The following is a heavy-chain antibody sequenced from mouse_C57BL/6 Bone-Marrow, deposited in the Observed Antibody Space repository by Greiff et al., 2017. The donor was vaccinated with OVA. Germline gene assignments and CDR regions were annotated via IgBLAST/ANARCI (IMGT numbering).Heavy chain of an antibody. D-gene: IGHD2-4*01. CDR2: IYPGDGDT. CDR3: ARIHDYDRVGYAMDY. Sequence: VQLQESGPELVKPGASVKISCKASGYAFSSSWMNWVKQRPGKGLEWIGRIYPGDGDTNYNGKFKGKATLTADKSSSTAYMQLSSLTSEDSAVYFCARIHDYDRVGYAMDYWGQGTSVTVSS. J-gene: IGHJ4*01. CDR1: GYAFSSSW. V-gene: IGHV1-82*01.